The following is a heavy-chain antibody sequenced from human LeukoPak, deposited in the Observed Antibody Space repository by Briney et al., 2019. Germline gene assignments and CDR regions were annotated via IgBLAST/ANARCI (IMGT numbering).Heavy chain of an antibody. J-gene: IGHJ4*02. D-gene: IGHD3-22*01. V-gene: IGHV3-23*01. CDR3: ATLVFDSSGYSYFDY. CDR1: GFTFSRYA. Sequence: GGSLRLSCAASGFTFSRYAMSWVRQAPGKGLEWLSAISDTGGNTYYTDSVKGLFTISRDNSRNTLYLQMNSLRVEDTAFYCCATLVFDSSGYSYFDYWGQGTLVTVSS. CDR2: ISDTGGNT.